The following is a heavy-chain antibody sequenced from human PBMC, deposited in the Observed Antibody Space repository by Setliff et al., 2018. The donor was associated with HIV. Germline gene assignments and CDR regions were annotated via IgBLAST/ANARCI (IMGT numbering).Heavy chain of an antibody. V-gene: IGHV4-4*09. Sequence: PSETLSLTCTVSGGSISTYYWTWIRQPPGKGLEWIGYIYTSGSTSYNTSLKRRLTISLATSKTQFSLKLSSVTAADTAVYYCARQERYCTSADCYRYFNYWGQGTLVTVSS. CDR2: IYTSGST. J-gene: IGHJ4*02. CDR1: GGSISTYY. D-gene: IGHD2-2*02. CDR3: ARQERYCTSADCYRYFNY.